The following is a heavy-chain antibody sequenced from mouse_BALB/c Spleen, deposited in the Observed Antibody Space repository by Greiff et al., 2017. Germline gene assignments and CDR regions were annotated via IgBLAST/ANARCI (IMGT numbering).Heavy chain of an antibody. CDR1: GFTFSSFG. D-gene: IGHD4-1*01. Sequence: DVQLVESGGGLVQPGGSRKLSCAASGFTFSSFGMHWVRQAPEKGLEWVAYISSGSSTIYYADTVKGRFTISRDNPKNTLFLQMTSLRSEDTAMYYCAREGLTGSFAYWGQGTLVTVSA. CDR2: ISSGSSTI. CDR3: AREGLTGSFAY. J-gene: IGHJ3*01. V-gene: IGHV5-17*02.